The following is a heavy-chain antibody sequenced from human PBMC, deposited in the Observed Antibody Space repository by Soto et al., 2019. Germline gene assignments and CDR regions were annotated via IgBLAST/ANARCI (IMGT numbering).Heavy chain of an antibody. J-gene: IGHJ4*02. CDR2: INHRGST. D-gene: IGHD6-13*01. CDR1: GGSFSGYD. Sequence: PWETLSLTCAGYGGSFSGYDWTWIRQPPGTGLEWIGEINHRGSTNYNASLKSRVTISVDTSQTQFSLKLSSVTAADTAVYYCARGSRYSSSWYDYWGQGTLVTVSS. CDR3: ARGSRYSSSWYDY. V-gene: IGHV4-34*01.